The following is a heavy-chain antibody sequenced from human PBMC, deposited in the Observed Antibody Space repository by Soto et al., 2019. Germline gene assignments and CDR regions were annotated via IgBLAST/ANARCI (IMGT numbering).Heavy chain of an antibody. CDR3: AKGRGQIWLSDY. CDR1: GFTFSNYA. D-gene: IGHD3-10*01. V-gene: IGHV3-23*01. J-gene: IGHJ4*02. Sequence: EVQLLESGGGSVQPGGSLRLSCAASGFTFSNYAMHWVRRPPGKGLEWVSSISGSGGTAYYADSVQGRFSISRDSLVNTLYLQMKSLRAEDMAVYYCAKGRGQIWLSDYWGQGTLVTVSP. CDR2: ISGSGGTA.